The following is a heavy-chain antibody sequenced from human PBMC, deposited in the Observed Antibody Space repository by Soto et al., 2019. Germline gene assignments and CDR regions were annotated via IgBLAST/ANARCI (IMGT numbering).Heavy chain of an antibody. CDR3: ARVLRAATLLVYYYYYGMDV. V-gene: IGHV1-18*01. CDR1: GYTFTSYG. Sequence: ASVKVSCKASGYTFTSYGISWVRQAPGQGLEWMGWISAYNGNTNYAQKLQGRVTMTTDTSTSTAYMELRSLRSDDTAVYYCARVLRAATLLVYYYYYGMDVWGQGTTVTV. CDR2: ISAYNGNT. D-gene: IGHD2-15*01. J-gene: IGHJ6*02.